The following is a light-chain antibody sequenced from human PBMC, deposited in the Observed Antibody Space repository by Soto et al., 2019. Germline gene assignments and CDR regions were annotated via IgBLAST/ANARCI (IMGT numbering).Light chain of an antibody. Sequence: EIVMTQSPATLSVSPGERATLSCRASQSVSSNLAWYQQKPGQAPRLLIYGASPRATGIPARFSGSGSGTEFTLTISSLQSEDFAVYYCQQYNNWPGTFGQGTKVDIK. V-gene: IGKV3-15*01. CDR2: GAS. CDR3: QQYNNWPGT. CDR1: QSVSSN. J-gene: IGKJ1*01.